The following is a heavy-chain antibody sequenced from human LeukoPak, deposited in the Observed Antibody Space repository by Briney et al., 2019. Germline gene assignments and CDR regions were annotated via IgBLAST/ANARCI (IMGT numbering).Heavy chain of an antibody. CDR1: GYTFTSNG. V-gene: IGHV1-18*01. Sequence: GASVKVSCKASGYTFTSNGISWVRQAPGQGLEWRGWISAYNGNTNYAQKLQGRVTMTTDTSTSTAYMELRSLRSDDTAVYYCARDPAPHYYDSSGYQYFQHWGQGTLVTVSS. D-gene: IGHD3-22*01. J-gene: IGHJ1*01. CDR2: ISAYNGNT. CDR3: ARDPAPHYYDSSGYQYFQH.